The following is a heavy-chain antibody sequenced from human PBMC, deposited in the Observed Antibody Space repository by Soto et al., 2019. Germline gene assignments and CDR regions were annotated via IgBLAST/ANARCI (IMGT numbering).Heavy chain of an antibody. J-gene: IGHJ4*02. CDR1: GGTFSTYT. D-gene: IGHD5-18*01. CDR3: GWGRDTAMVHFDF. CDR2: ITPIFERA. Sequence: SVKVSCKASGGTFSTYTVSWVRQAPGQGLEWMGGITPIFERAKCAHKFQGTVTITADESTSTAYMELGGRRCGHASAYDCGWGRDTAMVHFDFWGQGTQATVSS. V-gene: IGHV1-69*13.